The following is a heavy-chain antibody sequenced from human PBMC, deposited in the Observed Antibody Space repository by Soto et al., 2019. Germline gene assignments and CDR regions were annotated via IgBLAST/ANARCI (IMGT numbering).Heavy chain of an antibody. CDR2: INPKSGGT. CDR1: GYSFTDYH. J-gene: IGHJ6*02. V-gene: IGHV1-2*04. D-gene: IGHD2-8*01. Sequence: ASVKVSCKASGYSFTDYHIHWVRQAPGQGLEWLGRINPKSGGTSTAQKFQGWITMTTDTSISTASMELTRLTSDDTAIYYCARGNSTDCSNGVCSFFYNHDMDVWGQGTTVTVSS. CDR3: ARGNSTDCSNGVCSFFYNHDMDV.